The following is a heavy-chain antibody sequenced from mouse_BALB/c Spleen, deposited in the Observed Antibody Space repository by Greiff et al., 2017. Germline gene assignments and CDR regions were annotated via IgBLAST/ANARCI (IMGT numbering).Heavy chain of an antibody. CDR3: AGGGLLRRGYAMDY. CDR2: IWGDGST. V-gene: IGHV2-6-7*01. CDR1: GFSLTGYG. Sequence: VQRVESGPGLVAPSQSLSITCTVSGFSLTGYGVNWVRQPPGKGLEWLGMIWGDGSTDYNSALKSRLSISKDNSKSQVFLKMNSLQTDDTARYYCAGGGLLRRGYAMDYWGQGTSVTVSA. D-gene: IGHD2-3*01. J-gene: IGHJ4*01.